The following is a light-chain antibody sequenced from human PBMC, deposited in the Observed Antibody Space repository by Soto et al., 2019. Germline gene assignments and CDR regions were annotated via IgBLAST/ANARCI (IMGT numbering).Light chain of an antibody. Sequence: QSVLTQPASVSGSPGQSITISCTGTSSDVGAYNFVSWYQHHPGRAPKLIIYEVTIRPLGVSNRFSGSKSGNTASLTISGLQAEDEAYYYCSSYTTSAPYVFGSGTKVTVL. J-gene: IGLJ1*01. CDR2: EVT. CDR3: SSYTTSAPYV. CDR1: SSDVGAYNF. V-gene: IGLV2-14*01.